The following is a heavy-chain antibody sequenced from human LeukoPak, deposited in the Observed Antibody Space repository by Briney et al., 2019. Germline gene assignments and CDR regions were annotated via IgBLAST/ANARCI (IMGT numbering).Heavy chain of an antibody. D-gene: IGHD6-13*01. V-gene: IGHV4-39*01. CDR1: GGSISSSSYY. J-gene: IGHJ4*02. Sequence: SETLSLTCTVSGGSISSSSYYWGWIRQPPGKGLEWIGSIYYSGSPYYNPSLKSRVTISVDTSKSRFSLKLSSVTAADTAVFYCARQSYSSSWGSYYFDYWGQGTLVTVSS. CDR2: IYYSGSP. CDR3: ARQSYSSSWGSYYFDY.